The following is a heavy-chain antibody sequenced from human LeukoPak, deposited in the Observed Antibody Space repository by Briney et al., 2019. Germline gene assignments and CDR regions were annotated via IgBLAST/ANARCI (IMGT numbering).Heavy chain of an antibody. J-gene: IGHJ4*02. D-gene: IGHD3-22*01. CDR2: INPNSGGT. Sequence: ASVKVSCKASGYTFTGYYMHWVRQAPGQGLEWMGWINPNSGGTNYAQKFQGRVTMTRDTSISTAYMELSRLRSVDTAVYYCARDLLDSSGYHIRPIDYWGQGTLVTVSS. CDR3: ARDLLDSSGYHIRPIDY. CDR1: GYTFTGYY. V-gene: IGHV1-2*02.